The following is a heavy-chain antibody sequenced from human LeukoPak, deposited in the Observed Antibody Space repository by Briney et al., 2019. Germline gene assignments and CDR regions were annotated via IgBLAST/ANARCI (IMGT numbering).Heavy chain of an antibody. CDR1: GGSISSYY. D-gene: IGHD6-6*01. V-gene: IGHV4-59*01. Sequence: ASETLSLTCTVSGGSISSYYWSWIRQPPGKGLEWLGYIYYSGSTNYNPSLKSRVAISVDTSKNQFSLKLSSVTAADTAVYYCARVSPHSSRPPLYYFDYWGQGTLVTVSS. CDR3: ARVSPHSSRPPLYYFDY. CDR2: IYYSGST. J-gene: IGHJ4*02.